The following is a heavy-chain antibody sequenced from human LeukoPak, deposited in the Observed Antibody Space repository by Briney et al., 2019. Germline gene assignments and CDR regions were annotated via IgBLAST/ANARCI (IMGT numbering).Heavy chain of an antibody. CDR1: GFTFSNAW. J-gene: IGHJ6*03. CDR2: ISYDGSNK. Sequence: GGSLRLSCAASGFTFSNAWMSWVRQAPGKGLEWVAVISYDGSNKYYADSVKGRFTISRDNSKNTLYLQMNSLRAEDTAVYYCAREAGSRYSYGYVRNYYYYYMDVWGKGATVTVSS. V-gene: IGHV3-30*03. CDR3: AREAGSRYSYGYVRNYYYYYMDV. D-gene: IGHD5-18*01.